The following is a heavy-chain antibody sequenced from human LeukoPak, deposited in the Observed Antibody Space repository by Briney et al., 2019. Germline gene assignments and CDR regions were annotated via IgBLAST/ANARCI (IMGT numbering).Heavy chain of an antibody. V-gene: IGHV6-1*01. J-gene: IGHJ5*01. CDR2: TYYTSKWYS. D-gene: IGHD6-6*01. CDR1: GDSVSSNNAA. Sequence: SQTLSLTCAISGDSVSSNNAAWNWIRQSPSRGLEWLGRTYYTSKWYSDYAVSVKSRITINPDTSKNQFSLQLNSVTPEDTAVYYCAREGRIAARPRNWFDSWGQGVLVTVSS. CDR3: AREGRIAARPRNWFDS.